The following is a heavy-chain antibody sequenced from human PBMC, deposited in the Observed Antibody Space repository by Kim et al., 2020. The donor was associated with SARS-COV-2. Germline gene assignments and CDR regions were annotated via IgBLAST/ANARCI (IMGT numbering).Heavy chain of an antibody. Sequence: SVKVSCKASGGTFSSYAISWVRQAPGQGLEWMGGIIPIFGTANYAQKFQGRVTITADESTSTAYMELSSLRSEDTAVYYCARSSGWYIPNFDYWGQGTLVTVSS. CDR2: IIPIFGTA. D-gene: IGHD6-19*01. CDR1: GGTFSSYA. V-gene: IGHV1-69*13. J-gene: IGHJ4*02. CDR3: ARSSGWYIPNFDY.